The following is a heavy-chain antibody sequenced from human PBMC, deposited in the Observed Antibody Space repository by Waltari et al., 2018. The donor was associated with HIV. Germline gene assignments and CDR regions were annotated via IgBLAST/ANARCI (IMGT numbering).Heavy chain of an antibody. D-gene: IGHD3-22*01. CDR2: ICWDDDK. V-gene: IGHV2-5*02. CDR3: AHSRDTYYYDSSGDWFDP. J-gene: IGHJ5*02. Sequence: QITLQESGPTLVKPTQTLTLTCIFSGFSLSTSGVGVGWIRQPPGKALEWLALICWDDDKRYSPSLKSRLTITKDTSKNQVVLTMTNMDPVDTATYYCAHSRDTYYYDSSGDWFDPWGQGTLVTVSS. CDR1: GFSLSTSGVG.